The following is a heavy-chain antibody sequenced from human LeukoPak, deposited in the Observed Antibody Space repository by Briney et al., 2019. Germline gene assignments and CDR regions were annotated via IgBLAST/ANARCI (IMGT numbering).Heavy chain of an antibody. CDR1: GYTFTGYY. V-gene: IGHV1-2*02. D-gene: IGHD1-26*01. J-gene: IGHJ3*02. CDR3: AREWTRGAGSYYWPDAFDI. Sequence: ASVKVSCQASGYTFTGYYMHWVRQAPGRGLEWMGWINPHSGCTHYAQKFQGRVTMTKDTSISTAYMELSRLRSDDTAVYYCAREWTRGAGSYYWPDAFDIWGQGTMVTVSS. CDR2: INPHSGCT.